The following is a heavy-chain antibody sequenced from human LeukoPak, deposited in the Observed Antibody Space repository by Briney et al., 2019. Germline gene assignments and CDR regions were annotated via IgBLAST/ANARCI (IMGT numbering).Heavy chain of an antibody. CDR1: GGSLSGFY. CDR3: ARTRGMSY. J-gene: IGHJ4*02. CDR2: INHSGST. Sequence: KPSETLSLTCAVYGGSLSGFYWSWIRPPPGKGLEWIGEINHSGSTNYNPSLKSRVTISVDTSKNQFSLKLSSVTAADTAVYYCARTRGMSYWGQGTLVTVSS. V-gene: IGHV4-34*01. D-gene: IGHD3-16*01.